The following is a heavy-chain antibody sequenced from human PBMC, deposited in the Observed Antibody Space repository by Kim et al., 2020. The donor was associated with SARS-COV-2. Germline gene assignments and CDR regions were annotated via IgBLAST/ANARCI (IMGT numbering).Heavy chain of an antibody. V-gene: IGHV1-2*06. CDR2: INPNSGGT. CDR3: ARGGGIAARWKPKPGFDY. D-gene: IGHD6-6*01. J-gene: IGHJ4*02. CDR1: GYTFTGYY. Sequence: ASVKVSCKASGYTFTGYYMHWVRQAPGQGLEWMGRINPNSGGTNYAQKFQGRVTMTRDTSISTAYMELSRLRSDDTAVYYCARGGGIAARWKPKPGFDYWGQGTLVTVSS.